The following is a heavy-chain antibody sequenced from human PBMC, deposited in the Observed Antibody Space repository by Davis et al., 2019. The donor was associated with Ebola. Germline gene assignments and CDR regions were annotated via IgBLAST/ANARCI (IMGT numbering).Heavy chain of an antibody. V-gene: IGHV4-59*12. D-gene: IGHD3-22*01. Sequence: MPSETLSLTCTVSGGSISNYYWSWIRQPPGKGLEWIGYIYYSGSTNYNPSLKSRVTISVDKAKNQFSLKLNSVTAADTAVYYCARDYYDSSGYLYYFDAWGQGTLVTVSS. CDR1: GGSISNYY. CDR2: IYYSGST. J-gene: IGHJ4*02. CDR3: ARDYYDSSGYLYYFDA.